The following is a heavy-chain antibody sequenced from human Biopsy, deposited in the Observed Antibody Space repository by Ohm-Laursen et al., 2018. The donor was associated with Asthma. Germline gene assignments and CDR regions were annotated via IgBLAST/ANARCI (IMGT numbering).Heavy chain of an antibody. CDR3: ARDIVATMIGYYYYGMDV. CDR2: INAANGNT. Sequence: GASVKVSCKASGYTFINYAIHWVRQAPGHSLEWMGWINAANGNTKYSQKFQGRLTISRDTSASTAYMDLSSLRSEDTAVYYCARDIVATMIGYYYYGMDVWGQGTTVTVSS. CDR1: GYTFINYA. V-gene: IGHV1-3*01. J-gene: IGHJ6*02. D-gene: IGHD5-12*01.